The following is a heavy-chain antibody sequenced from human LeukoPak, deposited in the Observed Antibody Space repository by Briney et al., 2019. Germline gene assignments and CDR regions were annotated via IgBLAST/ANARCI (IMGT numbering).Heavy chain of an antibody. V-gene: IGHV4-59*01. J-gene: IGHJ4*02. CDR2: IYYSGST. Sequence: SETLSLACTVSGGSISSYYWSWLRHPPGKGLEWMGYIYYSGSTNYNPSLKSRVTISVDTSKNQFSLKLSSVTAADTAVYYCAREAPRRPYFDYWGQGTLVTVSS. CDR3: AREAPRRPYFDY. CDR1: GGSISSYY.